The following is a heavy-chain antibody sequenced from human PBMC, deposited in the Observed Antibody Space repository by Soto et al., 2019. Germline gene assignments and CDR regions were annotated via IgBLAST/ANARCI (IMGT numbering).Heavy chain of an antibody. V-gene: IGHV4-59*08. CDR3: ARHAYSGYDCLDF. D-gene: IGHD5-12*01. CDR2: VYYSGST. J-gene: IGHJ4*02. CDR1: GGSISSYY. Sequence: PSETLSLTCTVSGGSISSYYWSWIRQPPGKGLEWIGYVYYSGSTDYNPSLTSRVTISVDTSKNQFSLKLSSVTAADTAVYYCARHAYSGYDCLDFWGQGTLVTVSS.